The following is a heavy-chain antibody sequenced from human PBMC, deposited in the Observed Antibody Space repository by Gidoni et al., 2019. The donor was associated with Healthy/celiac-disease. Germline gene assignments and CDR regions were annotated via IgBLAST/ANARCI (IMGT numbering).Heavy chain of an antibody. Sequence: QVQLQESGPGLVKPSETLSLTCTVSGYSISSGYYWGWIRQPPGKGLEWIGSIYHSGSTYYNPSLKSRVTRSVDTSKNQFSLKLSSVTAADTAVYYCADRIAVAGEYFQHWGQGTLVTVSS. J-gene: IGHJ1*01. D-gene: IGHD6-19*01. CDR1: GYSISSGYY. CDR3: ADRIAVAGEYFQH. V-gene: IGHV4-38-2*02. CDR2: IYHSGST.